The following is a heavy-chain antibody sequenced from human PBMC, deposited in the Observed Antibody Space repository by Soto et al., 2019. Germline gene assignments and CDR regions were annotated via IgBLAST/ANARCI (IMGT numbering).Heavy chain of an antibody. CDR3: ARGIVLVPSANLGYYYYYGMDV. V-gene: IGHV1-3*01. D-gene: IGHD2-2*01. J-gene: IGHJ6*02. CDR2: INAGNGNT. CDR1: GYTFTSYA. Sequence: ASVKVSCKASGYTFTSYAMHWVRQAPGQRLEWMGWINAGNGNTKYSQKFQGRVTITRDTSASTAYMELSSLRSEDTAVYYCARGIVLVPSANLGYYYYYGMDVWGQGTTVTVSS.